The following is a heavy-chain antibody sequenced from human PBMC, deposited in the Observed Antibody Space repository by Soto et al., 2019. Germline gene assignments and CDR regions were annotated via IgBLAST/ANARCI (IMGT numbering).Heavy chain of an antibody. V-gene: IGHV1-24*01. CDR2: FDPEDGET. J-gene: IGHJ3*02. CDR1: GYTLTELS. Sequence: ASVKVSCKVSGYTLTELSMHWVRQSPVKGLEWMGGFDPEDGETIYAQKFQGRVTMTEDTSTDTAYMELRSLRSEDTAVYYCAAAAGTFGFDIWDQGTMVTVSS. CDR3: AAAAGTFGFDI. D-gene: IGHD6-13*01.